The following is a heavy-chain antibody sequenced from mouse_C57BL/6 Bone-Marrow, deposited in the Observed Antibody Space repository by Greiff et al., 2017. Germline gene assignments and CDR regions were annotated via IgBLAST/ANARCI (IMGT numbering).Heavy chain of an antibody. Sequence: QVQLQQPGAELVKPGASVNLSCKASGYTFPSYWMQWVKQRPGQGLEWIGEIDPSDSYTNYNQKFKGKATLTVDTSSSPAYMQLSSLTSEDSAVYYCARGGPYYWGQGTTLTVSS. CDR3: ARGGPYY. CDR2: IDPSDSYT. J-gene: IGHJ2*01. V-gene: IGHV1-50*01. CDR1: GYTFPSYW.